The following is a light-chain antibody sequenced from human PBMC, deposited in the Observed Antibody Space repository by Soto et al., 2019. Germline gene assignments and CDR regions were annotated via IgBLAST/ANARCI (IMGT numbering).Light chain of an antibody. V-gene: IGLV2-8*01. CDR1: NSDVGGYNY. CDR2: GVT. CDR3: SSYAGSNTPYV. J-gene: IGLJ1*01. Sequence: QSALTQPPSASGSPGQSVTISCTGTNSDVGGYNYVSWYQQHPGKAPKLMIYGVTKRPSGVPDRFSGSKSGNTASLTVSGLQAEDEADYYCSSYAGSNTPYVFGTGTKLTV.